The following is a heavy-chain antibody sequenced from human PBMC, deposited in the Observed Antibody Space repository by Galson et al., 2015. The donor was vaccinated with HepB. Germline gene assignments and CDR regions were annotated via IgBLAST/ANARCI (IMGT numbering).Heavy chain of an antibody. J-gene: IGHJ4*02. Sequence: SLRLSCAASGFTFSRYAMYWVRQAPGKGLEWVSVISGSGGYTNYADSAKGRFTISRDNSKNTLYLQMNSLRVEDTAIYYCAKGAVGYGSGTYYNQSPFDFWGQGTLVTVSS. CDR1: GFTFSRYA. D-gene: IGHD3-10*01. V-gene: IGHV3-23*01. CDR2: ISGSGGYT. CDR3: AKGAVGYGSGTYYNQSPFDF.